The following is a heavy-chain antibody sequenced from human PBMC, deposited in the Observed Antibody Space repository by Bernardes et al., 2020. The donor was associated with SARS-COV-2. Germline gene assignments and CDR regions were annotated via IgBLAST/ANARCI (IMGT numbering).Heavy chain of an antibody. J-gene: IGHJ6*02. V-gene: IGHV1-69*13. D-gene: IGHD1-7*01. Sequence: SVKVSCMASGGTFSSYAISWVRQAPGQGLEWMGGIIPIFGTANYAQKFQGRVTITADESTSTAYMELSSLRSEDTAVYYCARGGELELVLPYYYGMDVWGQGTTVTVSS. CDR1: GGTFSSYA. CDR2: IIPIFGTA. CDR3: ARGGELELVLPYYYGMDV.